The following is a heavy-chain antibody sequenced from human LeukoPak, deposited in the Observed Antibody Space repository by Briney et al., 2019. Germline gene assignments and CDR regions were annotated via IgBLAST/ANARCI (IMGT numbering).Heavy chain of an antibody. CDR3: ARARVMCSGGSCYLRYFDY. CDR2: IYYSGST. J-gene: IGHJ4*02. CDR1: GGSISSYY. Sequence: SETLSLTCTVSGGSISSYYWSWIRQPPGKGLEWIGYIYYSGSTNYNPSLKSRVTISVDTSKNQFSLKLSSVTAADTAVYYYARARVMCSGGSCYLRYFDYWGQGTLVTVSS. V-gene: IGHV4-59*13. D-gene: IGHD2-15*01.